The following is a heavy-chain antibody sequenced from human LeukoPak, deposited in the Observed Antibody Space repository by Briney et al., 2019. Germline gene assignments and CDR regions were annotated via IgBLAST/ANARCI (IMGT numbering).Heavy chain of an antibody. CDR2: INTSGGST. CDR3: AKPAKTDYADY. D-gene: IGHD1-14*01. V-gene: IGHV3-23*01. J-gene: IGHJ4*02. Sequence: GGSPRLSCVASGFTFTKHWMSWVRQAPGKGLEWVSSINTSGGSTYYADSVKGRFTISRDNSKSTLYLQMNSLRAADTALYYCAKPAKTDYADYWGQGTLVTVSS. CDR1: GFTFTKHW.